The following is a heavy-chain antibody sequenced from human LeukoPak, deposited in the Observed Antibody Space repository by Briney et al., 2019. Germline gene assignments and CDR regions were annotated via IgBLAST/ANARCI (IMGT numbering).Heavy chain of an antibody. CDR2: INHSGST. D-gene: IGHD1-26*01. CDR3: ARASSYEWEQRGFDY. Sequence: KSSETLSLTCSVSGGSISSSSYYWGWIRQPPGKGLEWIGEINHSGSTNYNPSLKSRVTISVDTSKNQFSLKLSSVTAADTAVYYCARASSYEWEQRGFDYWGQGTLVTVSS. V-gene: IGHV4-39*07. J-gene: IGHJ4*02. CDR1: GGSISSSSYY.